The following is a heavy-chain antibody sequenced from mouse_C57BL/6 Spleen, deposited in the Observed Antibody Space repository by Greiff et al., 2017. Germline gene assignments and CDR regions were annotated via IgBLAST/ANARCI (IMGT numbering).Heavy chain of an antibody. V-gene: IGHV5-17*01. CDR1: GFTFGDYG. CDR3: ARIPYYDYDDYAMDY. CDR2: ISSGSSTI. D-gene: IGHD2-4*01. J-gene: IGHJ4*01. Sequence: DVMLVESGGGLLKPEGSLKLSCAASGFTFGDYGMPWVRRAPEKGLEWVAYISSGSSTIYYADTVKGRFTISRDNAKNTLFLQMTSLRSEDTAMYYCARIPYYDYDDYAMDYWGQGTSVTVSS.